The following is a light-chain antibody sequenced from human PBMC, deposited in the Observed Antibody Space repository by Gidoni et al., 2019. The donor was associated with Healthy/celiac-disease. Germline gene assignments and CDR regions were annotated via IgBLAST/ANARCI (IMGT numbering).Light chain of an antibody. J-gene: IGKJ4*01. CDR1: QSVSSSY. Sequence: EIVLTQSPGTLSLSPGERATLSCRASQSVSSSYLAWYQQKPGQAPRLLIYGASSRATGIPDRFSGSGSGTDFTLTISRLEPEDFAAYYCQQYGSSPLTFGGXTKVEIK. CDR3: QQYGSSPLT. CDR2: GAS. V-gene: IGKV3-20*01.